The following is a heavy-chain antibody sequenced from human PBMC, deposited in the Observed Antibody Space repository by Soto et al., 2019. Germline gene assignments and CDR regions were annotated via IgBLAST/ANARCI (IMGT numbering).Heavy chain of an antibody. CDR2: IIPILGIA. V-gene: IGHV1-69*04. J-gene: IGHJ5*02. Sequence: ASVKVSCKASGGTFSSYTISWVRQAPGQGLEWMGRIIPILGIANYAQKFQGRVTITADKSTSTAYMELSSLRSEDTAVYYCARDHRPFYGSGSHKNRPRNWFDPWGQGTLVTVSS. CDR1: GGTFSSYT. CDR3: ARDHRPFYGSGSHKNRPRNWFDP. D-gene: IGHD3-10*01.